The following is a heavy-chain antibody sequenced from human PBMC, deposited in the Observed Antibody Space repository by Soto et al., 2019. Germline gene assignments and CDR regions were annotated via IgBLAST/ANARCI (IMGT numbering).Heavy chain of an antibody. Sequence: QVQLVESGGGVVQPGSSLRLSCTASGFTFSIYAMHWVRQAPGKGLEWVSIISFDGKNIDYARSVRGRFTISRDNSQNTLYLQMDSLRTEDTAVYYCARRDFYCRGRNCFSGDYGMDVWGQGTTVTVSS. V-gene: IGHV3-30*04. CDR2: ISFDGKNI. D-gene: IGHD2-15*01. CDR3: ARRDFYCRGRNCFSGDYGMDV. J-gene: IGHJ6*02. CDR1: GFTFSIYA.